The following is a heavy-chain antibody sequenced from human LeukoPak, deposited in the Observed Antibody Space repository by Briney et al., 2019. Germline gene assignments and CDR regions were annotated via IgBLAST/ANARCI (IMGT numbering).Heavy chain of an antibody. CDR1: GFTVSSNF. D-gene: IGHD5-12*01. CDR3: ARDILTKQAYSGYDN. V-gene: IGHV3-48*02. Sequence: GGSLRLSCAAAGFTVSSNFMMWVRQAPGKGLEWVSYISSSGSTIYYADSVKGRFTISRDNAKNSLYLQMNSLRDEDTAVYYCARDILTKQAYSGYDNWGQGTLVTVSS. CDR2: ISSSGSTI. J-gene: IGHJ4*02.